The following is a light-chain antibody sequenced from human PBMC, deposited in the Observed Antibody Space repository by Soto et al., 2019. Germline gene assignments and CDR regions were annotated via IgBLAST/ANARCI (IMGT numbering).Light chain of an antibody. Sequence: DIQMTQSPSTLSASVGDRVTITCPASQSISSWLAWYQQKPWKAPKLLIYDASSLESGVPSRFSGSGSGTEFTRTISSLQPDDFATYYCQQYNSYSWTFGQGTKVEIK. V-gene: IGKV1-5*01. CDR2: DAS. J-gene: IGKJ1*01. CDR3: QQYNSYSWT. CDR1: QSISSW.